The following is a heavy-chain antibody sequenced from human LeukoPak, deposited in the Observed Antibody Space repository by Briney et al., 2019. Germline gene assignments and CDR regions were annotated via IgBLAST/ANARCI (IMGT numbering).Heavy chain of an antibody. Sequence: PGGSLRLSCAASGFTFRTCAMSWVRQAPGKGPEWIGNIYYSGSTYYNPSLKGRVTISVDTSKNQFSLKLSSVTAADTAVYYCARDYMVRGVIDYWGQGTLVTVSS. CDR1: GFTFRTCA. V-gene: IGHV4-59*12. D-gene: IGHD3-10*01. J-gene: IGHJ4*02. CDR3: ARDYMVRGVIDY. CDR2: IYYSGST.